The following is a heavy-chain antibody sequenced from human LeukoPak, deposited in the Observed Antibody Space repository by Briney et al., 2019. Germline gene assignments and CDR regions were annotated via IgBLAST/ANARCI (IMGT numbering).Heavy chain of an antibody. CDR3: ARDGEDTAMENFDY. Sequence: ASVKVSCKASGYTFTSYYMHWVRQAPGQGLEWMGIINPSGGSTSYAQKFQGRVTMTTDTSTSTAYMELRSLRSDDTAVYYCARDGEDTAMENFDYWGQGTLVTVSS. V-gene: IGHV1-46*01. CDR2: INPSGGST. J-gene: IGHJ4*02. D-gene: IGHD5-18*01. CDR1: GYTFTSYY.